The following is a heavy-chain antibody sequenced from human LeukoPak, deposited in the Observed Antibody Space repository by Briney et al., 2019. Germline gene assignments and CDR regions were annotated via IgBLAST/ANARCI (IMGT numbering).Heavy chain of an antibody. CDR1: GFTFSSYW. D-gene: IGHD6-13*01. CDR3: ARNEGQQLSRSWFDP. J-gene: IGHJ5*02. Sequence: GGSLRLSCAASGFTFSSYWMSWVRQAPGKGLEWVANINQDLSEKYYVDSVKGRFTISRDNAKSSLYLQMNSLRAEDTAVYYCARNEGQQLSRSWFDPWGQGTLVTVSS. CDR2: INQDLSEK. V-gene: IGHV3-7*02.